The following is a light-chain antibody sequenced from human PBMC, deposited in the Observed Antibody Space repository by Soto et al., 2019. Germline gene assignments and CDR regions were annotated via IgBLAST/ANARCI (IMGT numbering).Light chain of an antibody. J-gene: IGLJ3*02. CDR3: LLSYSGKQKV. Sequence: QAVVTQETSLTVSPGGTVTLTCGSSTGAVTSGHYPYWFQQKPGHAPRILIYDTSHKKSWKPARFSGSLLGGKAALTLSGAQTEDEDEYYCLLSYSGKQKVFGGGTKL. CDR1: TGAVTSGHY. CDR2: DTS. V-gene: IGLV7-46*01.